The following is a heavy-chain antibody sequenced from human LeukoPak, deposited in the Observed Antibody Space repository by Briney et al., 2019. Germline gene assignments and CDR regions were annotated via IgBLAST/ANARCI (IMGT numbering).Heavy chain of an antibody. V-gene: IGHV3-33*01. D-gene: IGHD6-19*01. J-gene: IGHJ4*02. CDR1: GFTFDSYG. Sequence: GRSLRLSCEASGFTFDSYGMHWVRQAPGKGLQWVASIWFDGSNKQYADSVKGRFTISRDNSNNTLFLDMIGLRAEDSAVFYCAREATWGQWYFDHWGQGTPVTVSS. CDR3: AREATWGQWYFDH. CDR2: IWFDGSNK.